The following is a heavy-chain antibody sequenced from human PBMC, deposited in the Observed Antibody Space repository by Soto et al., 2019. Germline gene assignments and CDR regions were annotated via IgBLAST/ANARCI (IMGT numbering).Heavy chain of an antibody. V-gene: IGHV3-23*01. CDR3: AKGGILWFGELSDAFDI. J-gene: IGHJ3*02. D-gene: IGHD3-10*01. Sequence: PGGSLRLSCAASGFTFSSYAMSWVRQAPGKGLEWVSAISGSGGSTYYAGSVKGRFTISRDNSKNTLYLQMNSLRAEDTAVYYCAKGGILWFGELSDAFDIWGQGTMVTVSS. CDR2: ISGSGGST. CDR1: GFTFSSYA.